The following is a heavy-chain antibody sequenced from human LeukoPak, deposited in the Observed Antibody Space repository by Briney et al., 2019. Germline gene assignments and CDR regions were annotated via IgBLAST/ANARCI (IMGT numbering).Heavy chain of an antibody. Sequence: SETLSLTCTVSGGSISSYYWSWIRQPPGKRLEWIGYIYYSGSTNYNPSLKSRVTLSVDTSKNQFSLKLSSVTAADTAVYYCARERQLTYFDYWGQGTLVTVSS. V-gene: IGHV4-59*01. J-gene: IGHJ4*02. CDR2: IYYSGST. CDR3: ARERQLTYFDY. D-gene: IGHD6-6*01. CDR1: GGSISSYY.